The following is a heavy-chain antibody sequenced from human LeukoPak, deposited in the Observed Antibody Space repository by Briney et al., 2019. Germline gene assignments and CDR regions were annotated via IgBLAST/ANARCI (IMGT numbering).Heavy chain of an antibody. J-gene: IGHJ3*02. CDR2: ISSSSSYI. Sequence: PGGSLRLSCAASGFTFSSYSMNWVRQAPGKGLEWVSSISSSSSYIYYADSVKGRFTISRDNAKNSLYLQMNSLRAEDTAVYYCARDRLGYGSGSSNAFDIWGQGTMVTVSS. V-gene: IGHV3-21*01. CDR1: GFTFSSYS. D-gene: IGHD3-10*01. CDR3: ARDRLGYGSGSSNAFDI.